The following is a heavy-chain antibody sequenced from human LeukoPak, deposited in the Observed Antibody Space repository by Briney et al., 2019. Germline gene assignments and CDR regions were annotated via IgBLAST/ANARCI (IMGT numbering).Heavy chain of an antibody. CDR1: GYTFTSYD. D-gene: IGHD3-10*01. J-gene: IGHJ5*02. CDR2: MNPNSGNT. CDR3: ARGAYLVRGVMVGTNTNWFDP. Sequence: ASVKVSCKASGYTFTSYDINWVRQATGQGLEWMGWMNPNSGNTGYAQKFQGRVTITRNTSISTAYMELSSLRSEDTAVYYCARGAYLVRGVMVGTNTNWFDPWGQGTLVTVSS. V-gene: IGHV1-8*03.